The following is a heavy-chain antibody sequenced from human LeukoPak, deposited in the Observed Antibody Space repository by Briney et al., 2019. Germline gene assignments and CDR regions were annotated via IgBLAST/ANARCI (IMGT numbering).Heavy chain of an antibody. CDR2: IWYDGSNK. V-gene: IGHV3-33*01. Sequence: GGSLRLSCAASGFTFSSYGMLWVRQAPGKGVEWVAVIWYDGSNKYYADSVKGRFTISRDNSKSTLYLQMNSLRAEDTAVYHCARIPAFGYYYGMDVWGQGTTVTVSS. CDR1: GFTFSSYG. D-gene: IGHD3-16*01. CDR3: ARIPAFGYYYGMDV. J-gene: IGHJ6*02.